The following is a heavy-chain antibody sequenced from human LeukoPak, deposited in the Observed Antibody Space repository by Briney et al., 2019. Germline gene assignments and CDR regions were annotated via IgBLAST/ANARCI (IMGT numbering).Heavy chain of an antibody. CDR2: ISTSGGTT. V-gene: IGHV3-48*03. D-gene: IGHD3-10*01. J-gene: IGHJ6*03. CDR1: GFTFSSYE. CDR3: ARVRGYYYMDV. Sequence: GGSLRLSCAGSGFTFSSYEMSWVRQAPGKGLEWVSYISTSGGTTYYADSVKGRFTISRVIAENSLYLQMNSLRGEDTAVYYCARVRGYYYMDVWGKGTTVTVSS.